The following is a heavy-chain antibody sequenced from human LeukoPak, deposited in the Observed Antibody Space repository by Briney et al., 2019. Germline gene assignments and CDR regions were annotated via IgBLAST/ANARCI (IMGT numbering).Heavy chain of an antibody. Sequence: GASVKVSCKTSGYTFNAYGITWVRQAPGQGLEWMGWINPNSGGTNYAQKFQGWVTMTRDTSISTAYMELSRLRSDDTAVYYCARGEVPAAMDPRDYYYYGMDVWGQGTTVTVSS. CDR1: GYTFNAYG. J-gene: IGHJ6*02. D-gene: IGHD2-2*01. V-gene: IGHV1-2*04. CDR3: ARGEVPAAMDPRDYYYYGMDV. CDR2: INPNSGGT.